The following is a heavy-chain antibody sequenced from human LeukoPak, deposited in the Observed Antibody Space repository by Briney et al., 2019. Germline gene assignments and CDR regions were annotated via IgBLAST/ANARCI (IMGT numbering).Heavy chain of an antibody. Sequence: GGSLRLSCAASGFTFSSYSMNWVRQAPGKGLEWVSSISSSSSYIYYADSVKGRFTISRDNAKNSLYLQMNSLRAEDTAVYYCARAKRDGFSHYYYYYMDVWGKGTTVTVSS. CDR1: GFTFSSYS. J-gene: IGHJ6*03. D-gene: IGHD5-24*01. CDR3: ARAKRDGFSHYYYYYMDV. CDR2: ISSSSSYI. V-gene: IGHV3-21*01.